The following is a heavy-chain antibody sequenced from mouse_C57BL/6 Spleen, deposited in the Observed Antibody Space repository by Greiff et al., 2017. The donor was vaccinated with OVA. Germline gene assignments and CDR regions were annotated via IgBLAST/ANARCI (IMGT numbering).Heavy chain of an antibody. J-gene: IGHJ2*01. CDR2: IDPEDGEN. CDR3: DREGDDYDGGF. D-gene: IGHD2-4*01. CDR1: GFNIKDYY. V-gene: IGHV14-2*01. Sequence: VQLQQSGAELVKPGASVKLSCTASGFNIKDYYMHWVQQRTEQGLEWIGRIDPEDGENKYAPKFQGKATITVDTSSNTAYLQLSILTSEDTSVYYCDREGDDYDGGFWGKGTTLTVSS.